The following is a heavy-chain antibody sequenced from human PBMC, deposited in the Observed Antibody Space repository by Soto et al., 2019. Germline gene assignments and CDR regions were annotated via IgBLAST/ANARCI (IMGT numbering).Heavy chain of an antibody. D-gene: IGHD1-26*01. CDR2: ISYDGSNK. Sequence: QVQLVESGGGVVQPGRSLRLSCAASGFTLSSFGMHGVRQAPGKGREWVAVISYDGSNKYYADSVKGRFTISRDNSKNTLYLQMNSLRAEDTAVYYCAKDLLRPGRAYGMDVWGQGTTVTVSS. CDR1: GFTLSSFG. CDR3: AKDLLRPGRAYGMDV. J-gene: IGHJ6*02. V-gene: IGHV3-30*18.